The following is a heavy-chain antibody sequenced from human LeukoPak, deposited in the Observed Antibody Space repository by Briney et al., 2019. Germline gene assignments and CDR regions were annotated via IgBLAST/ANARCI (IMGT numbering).Heavy chain of an antibody. CDR1: GYSFTSYW. D-gene: IGHD4-11*01. V-gene: IGHV5-51*01. Sequence: GESLKISCKGSGYSFTSYWIGWVRQMPGKGLEWMGIIYPGDSDTRYSPSFQGQVTISADKSISTAYLQWSSLKASDTAMYYCARPGVYGNYRFETPPSYFDYWGQGTLVTVSS. CDR2: IYPGDSDT. J-gene: IGHJ4*02. CDR3: ARPGVYGNYRFETPPSYFDY.